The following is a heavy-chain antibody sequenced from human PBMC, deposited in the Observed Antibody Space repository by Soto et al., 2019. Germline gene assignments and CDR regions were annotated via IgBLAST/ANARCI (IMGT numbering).Heavy chain of an antibody. V-gene: IGHV4-31*03. J-gene: IGHJ4*02. CDR3: ATYAEAAGGTGS. CDR2: IRVSGYT. Sequence: QVQLQESGPGLVEPSQTLSLTCTVSGGSISSGYYHWSWVRQLPGKGLEWIGYIRVSGYTQYNPSRRSRLTISVDASNNQFSLRLTSVTAADTAVYYCATYAEAAGGTGSWGQGTLVTVSS. CDR1: GGSISSGYYH. D-gene: IGHD6-13*01.